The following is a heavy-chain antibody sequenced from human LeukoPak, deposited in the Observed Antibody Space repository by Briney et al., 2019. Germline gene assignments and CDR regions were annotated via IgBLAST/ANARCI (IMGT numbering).Heavy chain of an antibody. CDR1: GFTFSSYW. Sequence: GGSLRLSCAASGFTFSSYWMSWVRQAPGKGLEWVANIKQDGREKYYVDSVRGRFTISRDNAKNSLYLQMNSLRAEDTAVYYCARTIAAAGHDAFDIWGQGTMVTVSS. CDR2: IKQDGREK. V-gene: IGHV3-7*01. D-gene: IGHD6-13*01. J-gene: IGHJ3*02. CDR3: ARTIAAAGHDAFDI.